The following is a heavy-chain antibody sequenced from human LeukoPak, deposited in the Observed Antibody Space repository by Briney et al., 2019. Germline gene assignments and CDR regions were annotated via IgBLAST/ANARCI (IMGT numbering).Heavy chain of an antibody. CDR1: GGTFSSYA. J-gene: IGHJ6*01. D-gene: IGHD3-10*01. CDR2: INPILGIA. Sequence: GASVKVSCKASGGTFSSYAISWVRQAPGQGLEWMGRINPILGIANYAQKFQGRVTITADKSTSTAYMELSSLRSEDTAVYYCARDYYGSGSYSSYYYYGMDVWGKGPRSPSPQ. V-gene: IGHV1-69*04. CDR3: ARDYYGSGSYSSYYYYGMDV.